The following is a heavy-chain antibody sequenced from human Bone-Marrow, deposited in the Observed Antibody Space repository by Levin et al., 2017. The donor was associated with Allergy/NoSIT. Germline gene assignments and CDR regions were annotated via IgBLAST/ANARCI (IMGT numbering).Heavy chain of an antibody. D-gene: IGHD3-10*01. CDR2: IRSKVNNYAT. CDR1: GFTFSDSI. Sequence: LSLTCAASGFTFSDSIIHWVRQASGKGLEWVGRIRSKVNNYATAYAASVKGRFTISRDDSKNTAYLQMNSLKTEDTAVYYCTGGTRSYGYDPFDIWGQGTMVTVSS. CDR3: TGGTRSYGYDPFDI. J-gene: IGHJ3*02. V-gene: IGHV3-73*01.